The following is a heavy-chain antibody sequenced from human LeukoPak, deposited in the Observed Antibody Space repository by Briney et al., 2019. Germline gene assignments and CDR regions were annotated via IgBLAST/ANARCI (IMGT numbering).Heavy chain of an antibody. CDR1: GFTFTSHW. J-gene: IGHJ3*02. D-gene: IGHD1-26*01. Sequence: PGGSLRLSCAASGFTFTSHWMTWVRQAPGKGLEWVSSISSSSSYIYYADSVKGRFTISRDNAKNSLYLQMNSLRAEDTAVYYCARAPSAEDTFDIWGQGTMVTVSS. CDR3: ARAPSAEDTFDI. CDR2: ISSSSSYI. V-gene: IGHV3-21*01.